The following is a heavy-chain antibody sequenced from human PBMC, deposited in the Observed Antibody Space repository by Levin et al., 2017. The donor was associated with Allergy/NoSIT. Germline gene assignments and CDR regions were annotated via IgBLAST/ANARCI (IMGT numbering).Heavy chain of an antibody. Sequence: PSETLSLTCAVSGGSISTDNWWSWIRQPPGKGLEWIGEIYRSGDTNPNPSLRSRVTMSVDKSKNHFSLKLRSVTAADTAVYYCATVEGLFCSGVSCSYSFHYWGQGALVTVSS. J-gene: IGHJ4*02. CDR2: IYRSGDT. D-gene: IGHD3-9*01. CDR1: GGSISTDNW. CDR3: ATVEGLFCSGVSCSYSFHY. V-gene: IGHV4-4*02.